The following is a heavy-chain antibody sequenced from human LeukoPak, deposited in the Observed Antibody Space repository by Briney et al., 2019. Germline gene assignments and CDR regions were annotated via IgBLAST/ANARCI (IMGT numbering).Heavy chain of an antibody. D-gene: IGHD3-3*02. J-gene: IGHJ4*02. Sequence: GGSLRLSCAASGFTFSSYAMHWVRQAPGKGLEWVAVISYDGSNKYYADSVKGRFTISRDNSKNTLYLQMNSLRAEDTAVYYCARGRISHHFGYWGQGTLVTVSS. CDR1: GFTFSSYA. CDR2: ISYDGSNK. CDR3: ARGRISHHFGY. V-gene: IGHV3-30-3*01.